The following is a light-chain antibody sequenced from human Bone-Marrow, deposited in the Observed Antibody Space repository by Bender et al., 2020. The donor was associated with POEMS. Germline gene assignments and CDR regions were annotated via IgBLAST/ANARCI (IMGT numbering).Light chain of an antibody. CDR1: SSNIGAHT. V-gene: IGLV1-44*01. J-gene: IGLJ2*01. CDR2: IDN. Sequence: QSVLTQQPSASGTPGQRVTISCSGSSSNIGAHTVNWYQHLPGTAPKLLIYIDNQRPSGVPDRFSGSKSGTSASLAVSGLQSEDEADYYCAAWDDNLNGVVFGGGTKLTVL. CDR3: AAWDDNLNGVV.